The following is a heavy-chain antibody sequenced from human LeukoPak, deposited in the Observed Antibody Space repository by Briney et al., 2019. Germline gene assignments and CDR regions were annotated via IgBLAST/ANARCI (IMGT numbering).Heavy chain of an antibody. J-gene: IGHJ4*02. V-gene: IGHV4-59*08. Sequence: SETLSLTCTVSGGSISSYYWSWIRQPPGKGLEWIGYIYYSGSTNYNPSLKSRVTISVDTSKNQFSLKLSSVTAADTAVYYCARVGGRYSGYDWGQETLVTVSS. CDR2: IYYSGST. CDR3: ARVGGRYSGYD. CDR1: GGSISSYY. D-gene: IGHD5-12*01.